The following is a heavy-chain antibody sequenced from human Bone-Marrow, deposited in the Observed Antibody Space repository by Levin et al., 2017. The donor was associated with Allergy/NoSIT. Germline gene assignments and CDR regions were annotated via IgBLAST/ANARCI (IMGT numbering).Heavy chain of an antibody. CDR3: AKERYDRSGRLFDY. V-gene: IGHV3-9*01. Sequence: SLKISCATSGFTFDDHTMHWVRQAPGKGLEWVSRISWNSGNIGYADSVKGRFTISRDNAKNSLYLQMNSLTTADSALYYCAKERYDRSGRLFDYWGQGTLVTVSS. CDR1: GFTFDDHT. J-gene: IGHJ4*02. CDR2: ISWNSGNI. D-gene: IGHD3-22*01.